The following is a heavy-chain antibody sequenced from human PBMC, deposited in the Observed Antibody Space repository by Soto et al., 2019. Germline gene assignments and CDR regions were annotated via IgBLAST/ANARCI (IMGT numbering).Heavy chain of an antibody. CDR3: ARVPGLGWFDP. Sequence: SETLSLTCTVSGGSISSSSYYWSWIRQPPGKGLEWIGYIYYSGSTNYNPSLKSRVTISVDTSKNQFSLKLSSVTAADTAVYYCARVPGLGWFDPWGQGTLVTVSS. V-gene: IGHV4-61*01. J-gene: IGHJ5*02. CDR1: GGSISSSSYY. CDR2: IYYSGST. D-gene: IGHD3-16*01.